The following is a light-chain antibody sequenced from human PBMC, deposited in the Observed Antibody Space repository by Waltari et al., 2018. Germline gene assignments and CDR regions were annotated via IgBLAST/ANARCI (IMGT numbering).Light chain of an antibody. Sequence: DIVMTQSPLSLPVTPGEPASISCRSSQSLLHSNGYNYLYWYLQKPGQSPQLLIYLGSNRASGVPDRFSGSGSGTDFTLKISRVEAEDVGVYYCMQALQTLWTFGQGTKVEIK. CDR2: LGS. J-gene: IGKJ1*01. V-gene: IGKV2-28*01. CDR3: MQALQTLWT. CDR1: QSLLHSNGYNY.